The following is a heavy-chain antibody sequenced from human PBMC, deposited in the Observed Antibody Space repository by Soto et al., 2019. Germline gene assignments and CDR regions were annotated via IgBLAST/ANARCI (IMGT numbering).Heavy chain of an antibody. CDR2: IIPIFGTA. CDR3: ARAVHYDSSGYYYFY. D-gene: IGHD3-22*01. V-gene: IGHV1-69*13. J-gene: IGHJ4*02. Sequence: ASVKVSCKASGGTFSSYAISWVRQAPGQGLEWMGGIIPIFGTANYAQKFQGRVTITADESTSTAYMELRSLRSEDTAVYYCARAVHYDSSGYYYFYWRQGTLGTVSS. CDR1: GGTFSSYA.